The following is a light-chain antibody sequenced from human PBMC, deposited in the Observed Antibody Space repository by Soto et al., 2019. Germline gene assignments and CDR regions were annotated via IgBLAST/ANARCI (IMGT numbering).Light chain of an antibody. J-gene: IGLJ1*01. V-gene: IGLV1-40*01. CDR2: GNS. CDR1: SSNIGAGYD. CDR3: QSYDSSLSGSV. Sequence: QSVLTQPPSVSGAPGQRVTISCTGSSSNIGAGYDVHWYQQLPGTAPKLLIYGNSNRPSGVPDRFSGSKSGTSASLAITGLQADDEADYYCQSYDSSLSGSVFGNGTKLTVL.